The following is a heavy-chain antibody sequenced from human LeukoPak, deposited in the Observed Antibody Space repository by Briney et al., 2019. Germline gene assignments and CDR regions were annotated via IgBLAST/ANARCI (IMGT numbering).Heavy chain of an antibody. J-gene: IGHJ6*03. CDR1: GGTFSSYA. D-gene: IGHD2-15*01. V-gene: IGHV1-69*13. Sequence: SVKVSCKASGGTFSSYAISWVRRAPGQGLEWMGGIIPIFGTANYAQKFQGRVAITADESTSTAYMELSSLRSEDTAVYYCARDGGYCSGGSCYSDYYYYMDVWGKGTTVTISS. CDR3: ARDGGYCSGGSCYSDYYYYMDV. CDR2: IIPIFGTA.